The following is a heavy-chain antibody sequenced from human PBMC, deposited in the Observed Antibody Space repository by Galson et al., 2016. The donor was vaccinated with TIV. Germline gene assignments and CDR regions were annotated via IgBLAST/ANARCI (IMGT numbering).Heavy chain of an antibody. CDR1: GFSVSYKH. J-gene: IGHJ4*02. V-gene: IGHV3-53*01. CDR2: IYSNDNT. CDR3: AREGRGAAYPNNFDY. D-gene: IGHD1-26*01. Sequence: SLRLSCAASGFSVSYKHMIWVRQTPGKGLEWVSLIYSNDNTYYADSVKGRFTISRDNSKNTLYLQMNSLTAEGTAIYYCAREGRGAAYPNNFDYWGQGTLVTVSS.